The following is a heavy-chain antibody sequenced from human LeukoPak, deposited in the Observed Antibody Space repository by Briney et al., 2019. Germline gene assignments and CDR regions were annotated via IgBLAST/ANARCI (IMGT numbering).Heavy chain of an antibody. CDR3: ARGRLWLRAFDY. CDR2: IIPIFGTA. V-gene: IGHV1-69*13. J-gene: IGHJ4*02. CDR1: GGTFSSYA. D-gene: IGHD5-18*01. Sequence: GASVKVSCKASGGTFSSYAISWVRQAPGQGLEWMGGIIPIFGTANYARKFQGRVTITADESTSTAYMELSSLRSEDTAVYYCARGRLWLRAFDYWGQGTLVTVSS.